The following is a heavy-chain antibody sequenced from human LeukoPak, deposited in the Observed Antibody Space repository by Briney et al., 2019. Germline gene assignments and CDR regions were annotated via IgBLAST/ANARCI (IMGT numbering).Heavy chain of an antibody. V-gene: IGHV3-23*01. Sequence: GGSPRLSCAASGFTFSSYVMSWVRQAPGKGLERVSGITTSGVNTYYADSVKGRFTISRDNSKSTLFLQMSDLRAEDTAIYYCAKSQYTGNYHFDNWGQGTLVTVSS. CDR3: AKSQYTGNYHFDN. CDR1: GFTFSSYV. D-gene: IGHD1-1*01. J-gene: IGHJ4*02. CDR2: ITTSGVNT.